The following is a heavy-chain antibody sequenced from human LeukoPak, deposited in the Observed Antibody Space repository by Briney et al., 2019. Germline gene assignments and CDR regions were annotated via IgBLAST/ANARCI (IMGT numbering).Heavy chain of an antibody. CDR2: ITSSSSHI. CDR1: GFTFSSYA. D-gene: IGHD3-3*02. CDR3: ARETFLAPDN. J-gene: IGHJ4*02. V-gene: IGHV3-21*01. Sequence: GGSLRLSCAFSGFTFSSYAMNWVRQAPGKGLEWVSFITSSSSHIYYADSVKGRSTISRDNAKNSLYLQMNSLRAEDTAVYYCARETFLAPDNWGQGTLVTVSS.